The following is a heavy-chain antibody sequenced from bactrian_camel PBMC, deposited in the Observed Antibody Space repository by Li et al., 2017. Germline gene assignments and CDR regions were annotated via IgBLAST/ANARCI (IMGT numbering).Heavy chain of an antibody. D-gene: IGHD1*01. V-gene: IGHV3S55*01. CDR3: AAGTTRQWPARYAYQYKF. Sequence: HVQLVESGGGAVQTGGSLRLTCTAVGLTFEGGNQGWYRETPGNEFELVSSIAPDGSRWYADSVQGRFTISKDNAKKMIYLQMNSLKPEDTAVYYCAAGTTRQWPARYAYQYKFWGQGTQVTVS. CDR1: GLTFEGGN. J-gene: IGHJ4*01. CDR2: IAPDGSR.